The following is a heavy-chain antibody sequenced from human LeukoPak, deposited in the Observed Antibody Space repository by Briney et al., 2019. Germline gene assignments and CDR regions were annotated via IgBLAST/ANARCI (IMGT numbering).Heavy chain of an antibody. J-gene: IGHJ4*02. Sequence: GGSLRLSCAASGFTFRNYWMTWVRQAPGKGLEWVSYISSSGSTIYYADSVKGRFTISRDNAKNSLYLQMNSLRAEDTAVYYCARAGGDRQDYFDYWGQGTLVTVSS. V-gene: IGHV3-48*04. D-gene: IGHD3-10*01. CDR3: ARAGGDRQDYFDY. CDR2: ISSSGSTI. CDR1: GFTFRNYW.